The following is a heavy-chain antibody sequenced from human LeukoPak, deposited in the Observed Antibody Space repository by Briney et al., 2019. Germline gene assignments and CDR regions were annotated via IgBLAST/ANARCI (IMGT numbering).Heavy chain of an antibody. V-gene: IGHV3-30-3*02. CDR2: ISYDGSNK. CDR1: GFSFSSYA. CDR3: VKGFDYYMDV. Sequence: PGGSLRLSCVASGFSFSSYAMHWVRQAPGKGLEWVAVISYDGSNKYYADSVKGRFTFSRDNSKSTLYLHMNSLRGEDTAVYYCVKGFDYYMDVWGKGTTVTISS. J-gene: IGHJ6*03.